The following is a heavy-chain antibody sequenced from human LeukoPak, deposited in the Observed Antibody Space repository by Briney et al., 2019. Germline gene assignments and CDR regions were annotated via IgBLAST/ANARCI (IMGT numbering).Heavy chain of an antibody. CDR2: MSSTGNTI. V-gene: IGHV3-11*04. D-gene: IGHD2/OR15-2a*01. CDR1: GFTPSDYY. J-gene: IGHJ2*01. CDR3: ARSTDYFTYFGL. Sequence: GGSLRLSCAVSGFTPSDYYMSWIRQTPGKGLGWISYMSSTGNTIYYGDSVKGRFTVSRDNAKNSLFLQMDSLRAEDTAVYYCARSTDYFTYFGLWGRGSLVTVSS.